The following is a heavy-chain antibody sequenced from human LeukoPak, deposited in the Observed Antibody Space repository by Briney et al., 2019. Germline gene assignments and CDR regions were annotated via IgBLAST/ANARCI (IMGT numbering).Heavy chain of an antibody. J-gene: IGHJ4*02. CDR2: IYYSGST. CDR3: ARGEYSGYDYVIDY. CDR1: GGSISSGSYY. V-gene: IGHV4-61*01. D-gene: IGHD5-12*01. Sequence: TSETLSLTCTVSGGSISSGSYYWSWIRQHPGKGLEWIGYIYYSGSTNYNPSLKSRVTISVDTSKNQFSLKLSSVTAADTAVYYCARGEYSGYDYVIDYWGQGTLVTVSS.